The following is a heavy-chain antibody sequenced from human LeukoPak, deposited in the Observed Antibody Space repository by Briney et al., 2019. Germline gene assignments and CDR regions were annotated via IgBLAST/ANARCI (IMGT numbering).Heavy chain of an antibody. CDR2: ISGSGGST. J-gene: IGHJ4*02. V-gene: IGHV3-23*01. CDR3: ATDLIVVVITTPYYFDY. Sequence: GGSLRLSCAASGFTFSSYSMNWVRQAPGKGLEWVSAISGSGGSTYYADSVKGRFTISRDNSKNTLYLQMNSLRAEDTAVYYCATDLIVVVITTPYYFDYWGQGTLVTVSS. CDR1: GFTFSSYS. D-gene: IGHD3-22*01.